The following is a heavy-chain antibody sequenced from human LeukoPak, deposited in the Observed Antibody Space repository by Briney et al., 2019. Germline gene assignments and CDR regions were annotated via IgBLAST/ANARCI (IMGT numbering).Heavy chain of an antibody. CDR1: GGSISNSDYY. CDR2: INYRGST. J-gene: IGHJ4*02. Sequence: SETLSLTCTVSGGSISNSDYYWDWIRQPPGKGLEWIGSINYRGSTNYNPSLKSRVTISVDTSKNQFSLKLSSVTAADTAVYYCARGGTMTTVPLWGQGTLVTVSS. D-gene: IGHD4-17*01. CDR3: ARGGTMTTVPL. V-gene: IGHV4-39*07.